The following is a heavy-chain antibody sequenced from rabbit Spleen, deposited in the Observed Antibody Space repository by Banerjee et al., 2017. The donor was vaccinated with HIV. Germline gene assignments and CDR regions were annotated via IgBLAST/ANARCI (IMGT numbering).Heavy chain of an antibody. J-gene: IGHJ4*01. Sequence: QSLEESGGDLVKPGASLTLTCTASGFSFSSNDYMCWVRQAPGKGLEWIACINAITGKAVYASWAIGRFTFSSHNAQNTLYLQLNSLTVADTATYFCTRDAAGREDFNLWGPGTLVTVS. CDR3: TRDAAGREDFNL. D-gene: IGHD4-2*01. V-gene: IGHV1S40*01. CDR2: INAITGKA. CDR1: GFSFSSNDY.